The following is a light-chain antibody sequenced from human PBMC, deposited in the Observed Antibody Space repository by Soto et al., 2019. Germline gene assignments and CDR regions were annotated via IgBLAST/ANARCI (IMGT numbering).Light chain of an antibody. Sequence: EIVMTQSPATLSVSPGERATLSCGASQSVSSNLAWYQQKPGQAPRLLIYGASTRATGLPARFSGSGSGTEFTLTISSLQSEDFAVYYCQQYNNWPLTFGGGTKVEIK. J-gene: IGKJ4*01. V-gene: IGKV3-15*01. CDR1: QSVSSN. CDR2: GAS. CDR3: QQYNNWPLT.